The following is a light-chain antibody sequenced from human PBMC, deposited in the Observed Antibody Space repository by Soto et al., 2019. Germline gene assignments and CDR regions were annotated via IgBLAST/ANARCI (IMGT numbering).Light chain of an antibody. CDR2: AAS. V-gene: IGKV1-39*01. CDR1: QSISSY. J-gene: IGKJ5*01. Sequence: IQMTQTHNSLSASVGGIVTITCRASQSISSYLNWYQQKPGKAPKLLIYAASSLQSGVPSRFSGSGSGTDFTLTISSLQPEDFAPYYCPVSSCTLITFCHRTLLEIK. CDR3: PVSSCTLIT.